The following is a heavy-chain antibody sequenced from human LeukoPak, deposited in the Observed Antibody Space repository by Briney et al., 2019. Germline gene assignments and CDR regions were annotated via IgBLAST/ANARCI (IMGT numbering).Heavy chain of an antibody. D-gene: IGHD2-2*01. V-gene: IGHV4-34*01. CDR2: INHSGST. Sequence: SETLSLTCAVYGGSFSGYYWSWIRQPPGKGLEWIGEINHSGSTNCNPSLKSRVTISVDTSKNQFSLKLSSVTAADTAVYYCARQLTGYCSSTSCRYWFDPWGQGTLVTVSS. CDR3: ARQLTGYCSSTSCRYWFDP. J-gene: IGHJ5*02. CDR1: GGSFSGYY.